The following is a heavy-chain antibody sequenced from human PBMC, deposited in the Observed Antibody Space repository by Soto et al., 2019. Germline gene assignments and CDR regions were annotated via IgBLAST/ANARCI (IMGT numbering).Heavy chain of an antibody. CDR2: ISAYNGDT. CDR1: GYTFTSHG. CDR3: ARRHWQRDYLEGFDL. J-gene: IGHJ4*02. Sequence: ASVKVSCKTSGYTFTSHGISWVRWAPGRGLEWMGWISAYNGDTKYAQRVQDRVSMTTDTSTATAYIELRSLRFDGTAIYFCARRHWQRDYLEGFDLWGPGT. V-gene: IGHV1-18*04. D-gene: IGHD6-25*01.